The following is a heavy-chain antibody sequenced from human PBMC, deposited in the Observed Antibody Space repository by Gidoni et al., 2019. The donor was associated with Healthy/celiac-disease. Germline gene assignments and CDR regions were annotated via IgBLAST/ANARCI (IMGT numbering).Heavy chain of an antibody. CDR3: AKDAAPGWGGSFTGGVDY. J-gene: IGHJ4*02. V-gene: IGHV3-30*18. Sequence: QVQLVESGGGVVQPGRSLRLSCAASGFTFSSYGMHWVRQAPGKGLEWVAVISYDGSNKYYADSVKGRFTISRDNSKNTLYLQMNSLRAEDTAVYYCAKDAAPGWGGSFTGGVDYWGQGTLVTVSS. CDR1: GFTFSSYG. D-gene: IGHD1-26*01. CDR2: ISYDGSNK.